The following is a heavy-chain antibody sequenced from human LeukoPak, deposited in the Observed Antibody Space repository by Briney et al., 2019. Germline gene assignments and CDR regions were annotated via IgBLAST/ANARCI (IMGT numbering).Heavy chain of an antibody. V-gene: IGHV4-4*07. J-gene: IGHJ4*02. CDR3: ARGGHSYGTFDS. CDR2: ISPRGNT. D-gene: IGHD1-7*01. CDR1: GASMNDNY. Sequence: PSETLSLTCNVSGASMNDNYWSWIRQPAGRGLGWLGRISPRGNTYYNPSLNSRVTISLDTSANQFSLKLRSVTAADTAGYYCARGGHSYGTFDSWGRGALVTVSS.